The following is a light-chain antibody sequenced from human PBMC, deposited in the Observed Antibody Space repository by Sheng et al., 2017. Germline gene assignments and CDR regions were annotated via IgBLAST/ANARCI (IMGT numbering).Light chain of an antibody. Sequence: EIVMTQSPATLSVSPGERATLSCRASQSVSSNYLAWYQQKPGQAPRLLIFDASDRATDIPARFSGSGSETDFTLTISSLEPEDSAIYYCQQRSNWPPSFTFGPGTKVEIK. CDR2: DAS. V-gene: IGKV3-11*01. CDR1: QSVSSNY. CDR3: QQRSNWPPSFT. J-gene: IGKJ3*01.